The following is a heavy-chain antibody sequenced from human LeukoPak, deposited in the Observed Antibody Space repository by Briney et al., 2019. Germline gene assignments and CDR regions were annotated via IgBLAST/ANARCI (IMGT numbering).Heavy chain of an antibody. CDR2: INPSGGST. Sequence: GASVKVSCKASGYTFVNYYMHWVRQAPGQGLEWMGMINPSGGSTRNAQKFQGRVTMTRDTSTSTVYMELSSLRSEDTAIYYCARLGVTERFDYWGQGTLVTVSS. V-gene: IGHV1-46*03. CDR1: GYTFVNYY. CDR3: ARLGVTERFDY. D-gene: IGHD2-21*02. J-gene: IGHJ4*02.